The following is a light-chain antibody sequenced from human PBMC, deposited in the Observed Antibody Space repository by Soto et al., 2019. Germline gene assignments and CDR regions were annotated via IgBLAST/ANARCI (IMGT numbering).Light chain of an antibody. CDR3: QQLNSYPLT. CDR2: AAS. J-gene: IGKJ4*01. Sequence: DIQLTQPPSFLSAAVGDGVTITCRASQGISSYLAWYQQKPGKAPKLLIYAASTLQGGVPSRFSGSGSGTEFTLTISSLQPEDFATYYCQQLNSYPLTFGGGTKVDIK. V-gene: IGKV1-9*01. CDR1: QGISSY.